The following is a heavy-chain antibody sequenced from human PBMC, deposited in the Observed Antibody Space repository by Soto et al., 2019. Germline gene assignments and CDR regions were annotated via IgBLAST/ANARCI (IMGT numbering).Heavy chain of an antibody. CDR2: IYNSGTT. CDR1: GGSITRGGYY. Sequence: QVQLQESGPGLVKPSETLSLTCTVSGGSITRGGYYWSWIRQHPGKGLEWIGYIYNSGTTYYNPSLKCRVTISVDTSKNPFSLKLTSVTAAATAVYYCARDPAPWGQGTLVTVSS. J-gene: IGHJ5*02. CDR3: ARDPAP. V-gene: IGHV4-31*03.